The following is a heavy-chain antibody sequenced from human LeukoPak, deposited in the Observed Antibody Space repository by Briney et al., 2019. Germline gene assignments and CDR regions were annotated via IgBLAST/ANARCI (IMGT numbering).Heavy chain of an antibody. Sequence: TGGSLRLSCAASGFTFSSYSMNWVRQAPGKGLEWVSSISSSSSSSIHYAASVKGRFTISRDNAKNSLYLQINSLRDEDTAVYYCARIGGACYWGQGTLVTVSS. J-gene: IGHJ4*02. CDR1: GFTFSSYS. CDR2: ISSSSSSSI. V-gene: IGHV3-21*01. CDR3: ARIGGACY.